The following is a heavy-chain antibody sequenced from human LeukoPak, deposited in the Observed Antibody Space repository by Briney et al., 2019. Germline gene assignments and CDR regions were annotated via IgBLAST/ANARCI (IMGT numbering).Heavy chain of an antibody. CDR1: GYTFTGYY. Sequence: ASVKVSCKASGYTFTGYYMHWVRQAPGQGLEWMGWINPNSGVTNYAQKFQGWVTMTRDTSITTAYMELSRLRYDDTAVYYCARLFGEGQGDWYFDLWGRGTLVTVSS. CDR3: ARLFGEGQGDWYFDL. J-gene: IGHJ2*01. V-gene: IGHV1-2*04. CDR2: INPNSGVT. D-gene: IGHD3-16*01.